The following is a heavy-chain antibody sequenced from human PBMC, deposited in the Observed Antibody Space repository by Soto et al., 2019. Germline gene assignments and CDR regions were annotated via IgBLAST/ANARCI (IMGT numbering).Heavy chain of an antibody. D-gene: IGHD4-17*01. Sequence: ASVKVSCKASGYTFTSYGINWVRQAPGQGLEWMGWISAYNGNTNYAQKLQGRVTMTTDTSTSTAYMELRSLRSDDTAVYYCERDALGDYGDYVWGQGTLVTVSS. V-gene: IGHV1-18*01. CDR2: ISAYNGNT. CDR3: ERDALGDYGDYV. CDR1: GYTFTSYG. J-gene: IGHJ4*02.